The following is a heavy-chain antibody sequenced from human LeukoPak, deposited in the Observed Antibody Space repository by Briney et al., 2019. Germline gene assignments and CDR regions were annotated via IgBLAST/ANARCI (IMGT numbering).Heavy chain of an antibody. CDR3: ASDNSGWYEFDP. CDR1: GFAFSGYY. Sequence: ASVKVSCKASGFAFSGYYIHWVRQAPGQGLEWMGWIRPASGDTKYAQRFQERVTMTRDTSISTAYMELSRLTSDDTSVYYCASDNSGWYEFDPWGQGTLVTVSS. CDR2: IRPASGDT. J-gene: IGHJ5*02. D-gene: IGHD6-19*01. V-gene: IGHV1-2*02.